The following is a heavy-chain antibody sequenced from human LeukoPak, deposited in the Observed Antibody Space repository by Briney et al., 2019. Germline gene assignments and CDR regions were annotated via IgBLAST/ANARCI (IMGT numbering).Heavy chain of an antibody. J-gene: IGHJ5*02. CDR2: ISSSSSYI. CDR1: GFTFSSYS. V-gene: IGHV3-21*01. D-gene: IGHD6-19*01. CDR3: ATYNSDFGWFDP. Sequence: PGGSLRLSCAASGFTFSSYSMNWVRQAPGKGLEWVSSISSSSSYIYYADSVKGRFTISRDNAKNSLYLQMNSLRAEDTAVYYCATYNSDFGWFDPWGQGTLVTVSS.